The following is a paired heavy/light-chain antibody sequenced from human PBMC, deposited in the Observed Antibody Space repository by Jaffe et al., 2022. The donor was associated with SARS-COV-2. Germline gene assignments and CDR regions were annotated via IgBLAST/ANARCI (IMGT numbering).Heavy chain of an antibody. D-gene: IGHD3-9*01. J-gene: IGHJ4*02. V-gene: IGHV3-15*01. CDR2: IKREGSGGAT. CDR1: GFTIRSAS. Sequence: EVQLVESGGGLVKPGESLTVSCAASGFTIRSASMSWVRQAPGKGLEWVGRIKREGSGGATDYAAPVKGRFTISRDASRNTLYLHMHSLKTEDTAVYYCTREYYDFLTDGSSSETTDYWGQGTLVIVSS. CDR3: TREYYDFLTDGSSSETTDY.
Light chain of an antibody. CDR1: QSLLHNNGYNY. V-gene: IGKV2-28*01. CDR3: LQGRQSPRT. Sequence: DIVMTQSPLSLPVTPGEPASISCRSSQSLLHNNGYNYLDWYLQKPGQSPQLLIYLGSTRASGVPDRFSGSGSGTDFTLEISRVEAEDVGVYYCLQGRQSPRTFGGGTKVEIK. CDR2: LGS. J-gene: IGKJ4*01.